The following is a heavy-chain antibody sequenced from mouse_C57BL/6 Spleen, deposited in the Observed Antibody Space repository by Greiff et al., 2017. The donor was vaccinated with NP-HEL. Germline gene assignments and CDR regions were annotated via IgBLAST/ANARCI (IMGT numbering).Heavy chain of an antibody. Sequence: VQLQQSGAELVKPGASVKISCKASGYAFSSYWMNWVKQRPGKGLEWIGQIYPGDGDSNYNGKFKGKATLTADKSSSTAYMQLSSLTSEDSAVYFCARPSSMVSYSDYWGQGTTLTVSS. CDR1: GYAFSSYW. J-gene: IGHJ2*01. CDR2: IYPGDGDS. V-gene: IGHV1-80*01. CDR3: ARPSSMVSYSDY. D-gene: IGHD2-13*01.